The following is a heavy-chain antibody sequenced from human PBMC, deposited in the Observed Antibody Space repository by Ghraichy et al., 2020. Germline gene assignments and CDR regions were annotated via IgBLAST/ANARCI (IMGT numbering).Heavy chain of an antibody. J-gene: IGHJ4*02. Sequence: SQTLSLTCTVSGDSISSYYWSWIRQRPGKGLEWIGYSYYSGSTNYKPSLKRRATISVDTSRNQFSLKLSSVTAADTPVYYCPRYSGYDYTPWGQGTLVTVSS. CDR2: SYYSGST. CDR1: GDSISSYY. V-gene: IGHV4-59*01. CDR3: PRYSGYDYTP. D-gene: IGHD5-12*01.